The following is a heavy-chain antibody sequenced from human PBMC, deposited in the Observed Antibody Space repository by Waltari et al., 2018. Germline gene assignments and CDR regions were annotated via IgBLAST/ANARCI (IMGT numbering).Heavy chain of an antibody. CDR3: RYSSGWEFYYFDY. CDR1: GSPFSSHS. CDR2: IKQDGSEK. D-gene: IGHD6-19*01. V-gene: IGHV3-7*02. Sequence: EVQLVESVGGLVQPGGSLRLSCAASGSPFSSHSLSWVRRAPGKGLEWGAKIKQDGSEKYDVDSVKGRFTISRDNAKNSLYRQMNSLRAEDTAVYYCRYSSGWEFYYFDYWGQGTLVTVSS. J-gene: IGHJ4*02.